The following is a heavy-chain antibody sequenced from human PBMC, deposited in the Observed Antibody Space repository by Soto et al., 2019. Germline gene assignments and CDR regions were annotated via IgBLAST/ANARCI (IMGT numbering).Heavy chain of an antibody. V-gene: IGHV3-53*01. CDR1: GFTVSGNY. CDR2: IFGGGRT. D-gene: IGHD2-21*01. CDR3: ARVAYFGLNGMDV. Sequence: QLVESGGGLIQPGGSLRLSCAASGFTVSGNYMSWVRQSPGKGLEWVSVIFGGGRTDYADSVKGRFTVSRDNSKNTLFLQMNSLKAEDTAVYYCARVAYFGLNGMDVWGQGPTVTVSS. J-gene: IGHJ6*02.